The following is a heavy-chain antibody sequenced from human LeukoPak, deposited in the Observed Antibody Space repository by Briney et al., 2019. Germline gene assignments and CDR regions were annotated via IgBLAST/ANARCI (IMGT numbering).Heavy chain of an antibody. CDR3: AREEVPHGFDI. CDR2: IYYSGST. Sequence: SETLSLTCTASGGSISTYYLSWIRQPPGKGLEYIGYIYYSGSTNYNPSLKSRVTMSLDTSKIQFSLKLSSVTAADTAVYYCAREEVPHGFDIWGQGTMVTVSP. J-gene: IGHJ3*02. CDR1: GGSISTYY. V-gene: IGHV4-59*01.